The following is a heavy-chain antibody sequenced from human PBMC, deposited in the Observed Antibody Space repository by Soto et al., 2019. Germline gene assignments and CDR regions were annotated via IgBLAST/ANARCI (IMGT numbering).Heavy chain of an antibody. D-gene: IGHD2-21*01. CDR2: ISISGHSL. V-gene: IGHV3-21*01. CDR1: DFILSPST. Sequence: EVRLVESGGGLVKPGESLILSCKGFDFILSPSTIHWFRRAPGKGLEWVSSISISGHSLDYSGSSQGRFTISRDNAKNSVCLYKNSLRAADTAVYYCARDSAFTLAGPIFDFWGQGTLVTVSA. CDR3: ARDSAFTLAGPIFDF. J-gene: IGHJ4*01.